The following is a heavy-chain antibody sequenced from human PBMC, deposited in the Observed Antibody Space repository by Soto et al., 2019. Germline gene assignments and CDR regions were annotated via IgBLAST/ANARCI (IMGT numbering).Heavy chain of an antibody. CDR1: CGSIISGGYY. CDR2: IYYSGST. V-gene: IGHV4-31*03. J-gene: IGHJ6*02. CDR3: ARDGSLSYYYDIVGGMDA. Sequence: SETLSLTCTFSCGSIISGGYYWSWIRQHPGKGLEWIGYIYYSGSTYYNPSLKSRVTISVDTSKNQFSLKLSSVTAADTAVYYCARDGSLSYYYDIVGGMDAWGQGTTVTVSS. D-gene: IGHD3-22*01.